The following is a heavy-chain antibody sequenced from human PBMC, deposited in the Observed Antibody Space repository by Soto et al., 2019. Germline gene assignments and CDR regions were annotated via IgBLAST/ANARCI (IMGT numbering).Heavy chain of an antibody. CDR2: VNPTAGGT. V-gene: IGHV1-2*02. J-gene: IGHJ4*02. CDR3: ARHLAYCAGDCYTEPIDY. D-gene: IGHD2-21*02. Sequence: GTSGKASCKASGYSFTAYHISWVRQDPGQGLEWMGWVNPTAGGTKYVQKFQGTVIMTRDTSISIADMELIRLRSDDTAVYYCARHLAYCAGDCYTEPIDYWGQGTLVTVCS. CDR1: GYSFTAYH.